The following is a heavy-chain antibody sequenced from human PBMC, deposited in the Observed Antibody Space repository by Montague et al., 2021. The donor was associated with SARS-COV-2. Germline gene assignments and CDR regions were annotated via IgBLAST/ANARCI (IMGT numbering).Heavy chain of an antibody. CDR3: AGERDYRRNFDF. V-gene: IGHV4-59*13. CDR1: GGSISSYY. D-gene: IGHD4-17*01. J-gene: IGHJ4*02. Sequence: SETLSLTSTVSGGSISSYYWSWIRQTPGKGLEWIAYIYKNENSNYNPSLKGRVAISLDTSRSQIYLNMTSVTAADAAMYFCAGERDYRRNFDFWGQGALVSVS. CDR2: IYKNENS.